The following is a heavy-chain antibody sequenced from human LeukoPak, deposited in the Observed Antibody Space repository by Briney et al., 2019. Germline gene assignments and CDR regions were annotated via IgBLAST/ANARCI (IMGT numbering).Heavy chain of an antibody. Sequence: GGSLRLSCAASGFTFSSYNMNWVRQAPGKGLEWASSISSSSTYIYYADSMKGRFTISRDNAKNSLYLQMNSLRAEDTAVYYCARGGYNYGPNFYWGQGTLVTVSS. V-gene: IGHV3-21*01. CDR1: GFTFSSYN. CDR2: ISSSSTYI. CDR3: ARGGYNYGPNFY. J-gene: IGHJ4*02. D-gene: IGHD5-18*01.